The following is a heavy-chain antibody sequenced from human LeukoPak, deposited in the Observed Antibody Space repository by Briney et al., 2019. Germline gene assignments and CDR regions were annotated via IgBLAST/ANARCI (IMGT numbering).Heavy chain of an antibody. CDR2: ISSSSSYK. J-gene: IGHJ4*02. V-gene: IGHV3-11*05. Sequence: GGSLRLSCAASGFTFSDYYMSWIRQAPGKGLEWVSYISSSSSYKNYADSVKGRFTISRDNAKNSLYLQMNSLRAEDTAVYYCARDRPYYYGSGSRLYYFDYWGQGTLVTVSS. CDR1: GFTFSDYY. D-gene: IGHD3-10*01. CDR3: ARDRPYYYGSGSRLYYFDY.